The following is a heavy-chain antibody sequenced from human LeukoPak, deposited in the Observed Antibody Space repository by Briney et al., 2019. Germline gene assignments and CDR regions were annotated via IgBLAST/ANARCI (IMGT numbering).Heavy chain of an antibody. Sequence: PSETLSLTCAVYGGSFSGYYWSWIRQPPGKGLEWIGEINHSGSTNYNPSLKSRVTISVDTSKNQFSLKLSSVTAADTAVYYCARGGEYSGSYTGGWFDPWGQGTLVTVSS. D-gene: IGHD1-26*01. CDR2: INHSGST. V-gene: IGHV4-34*01. CDR1: GGSFSGYY. CDR3: ARGGEYSGSYTGGWFDP. J-gene: IGHJ5*02.